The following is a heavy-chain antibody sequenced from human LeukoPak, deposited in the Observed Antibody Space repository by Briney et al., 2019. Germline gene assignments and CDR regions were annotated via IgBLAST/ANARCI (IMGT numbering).Heavy chain of an antibody. J-gene: IGHJ5*02. CDR3: ARGRGYTYGYPENWFDP. CDR1: GYSFTSYW. D-gene: IGHD5-18*01. Sequence: GESLKISCKGSGYSFTSYWIVWVRQMPGKGLEWMGIIYPGNSDTKYSPSFQGQVTISVDKSVNTAYLQWDSLKAADTAIYYCARGRGYTYGYPENWFDPWGQGTPVTVSS. V-gene: IGHV5-51*01. CDR2: IYPGNSDT.